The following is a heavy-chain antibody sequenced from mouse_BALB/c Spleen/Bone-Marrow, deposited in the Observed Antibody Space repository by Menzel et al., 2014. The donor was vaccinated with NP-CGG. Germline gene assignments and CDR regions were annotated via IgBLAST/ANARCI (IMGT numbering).Heavy chain of an antibody. Sequence: QVHLQQPGAELVKPGASVKLSCKTSGYTFTNYWIHWVKRRPGQGLGWIGEIFPGIGTTYYNEKFKGKATLTIDTSSSTAYMQLSSLTSEDSAVYFCARGGNYGYWGQGTTLTVSS. D-gene: IGHD2-1*01. J-gene: IGHJ2*01. CDR1: GYTFTNYW. CDR2: IFPGIGTT. CDR3: ARGGNYGY. V-gene: IGHV1S132*01.